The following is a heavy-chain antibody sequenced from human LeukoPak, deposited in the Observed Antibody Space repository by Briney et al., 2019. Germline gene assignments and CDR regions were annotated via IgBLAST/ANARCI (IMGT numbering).Heavy chain of an antibody. Sequence: ASVKVSCKASGYTFTGYYMHWVRQAPGQGLGWVGWINPNSGGTNYAQKFQGRVTMTRDTSISTDYMEVSSLRSEDTAVYYCARDNSVGDSAWWFDPWGQGTLVTVSS. CDR1: GYTFTGYY. CDR2: INPNSGGT. D-gene: IGHD5-12*01. V-gene: IGHV1-2*02. J-gene: IGHJ5*02. CDR3: ARDNSVGDSAWWFDP.